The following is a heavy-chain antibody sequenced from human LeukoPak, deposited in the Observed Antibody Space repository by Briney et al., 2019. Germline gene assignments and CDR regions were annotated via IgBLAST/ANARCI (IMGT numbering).Heavy chain of an antibody. J-gene: IGHJ5*02. V-gene: IGHV4-39*01. CDR3: ARVRSLRFLGAPNWFDP. D-gene: IGHD3-3*01. Sequence: PSETLSLTCTVSGGSISSSSYYWGWIRQPPGKGLEWIGNIYYSGSTYYNPSLKSRVTISVDTSKNQFSLKLSSVTAADTAVYYCARVRSLRFLGAPNWFDPWGQGTLVTVSS. CDR2: IYYSGST. CDR1: GGSISSSSYY.